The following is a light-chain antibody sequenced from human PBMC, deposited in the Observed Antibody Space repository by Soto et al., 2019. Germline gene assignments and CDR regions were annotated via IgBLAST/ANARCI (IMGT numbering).Light chain of an antibody. V-gene: IGKV1-6*01. CDR2: RSS. CDR3: QQYNSYPYT. CDR1: QAIKDD. Sequence: AIQMTQSPSSLSASVGDRVNITCRASQAIKDDLVWYQQRPGKAPKLLVYRSSRLQNGVPSRFSGSGSGTDFTLTISSLQPDDSATYYCQQYNSYPYTFGQGTKLEIK. J-gene: IGKJ2*01.